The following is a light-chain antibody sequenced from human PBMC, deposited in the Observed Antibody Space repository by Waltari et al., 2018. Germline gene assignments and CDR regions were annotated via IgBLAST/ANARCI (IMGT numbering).Light chain of an antibody. CDR3: LLFFDNSRV. V-gene: IGLV7-43*01. J-gene: IGLJ3*02. CDR2: STN. CDR1: AGEVTSGHH. Sequence: QTVVTQEPSLTVSPGGTVTLTCASSAGEVTSGHHANWLQQRPRQPPSLLIFSTNDKHPSPPARFSGSLLGGKAALTLSEVQSEDEADYYCLLFFDNSRVFGGGTKLTVL.